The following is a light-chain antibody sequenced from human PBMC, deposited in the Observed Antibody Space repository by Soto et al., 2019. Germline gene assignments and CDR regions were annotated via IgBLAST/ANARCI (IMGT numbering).Light chain of an antibody. V-gene: IGKV3-20*01. J-gene: IGKJ2*01. CDR3: QQYTSDIYS. CDR1: QSVSSSY. CDR2: GAS. Sequence: EIVLTQSPGTLSLSPGERATLSCRASQSVSSSYLAWYQQKPGQAPRLLIYGASSRATGIPDRFSGSGSGIEFSLTISSLQPEDFATYHCQQYTSDIYSFGQGTKLQ.